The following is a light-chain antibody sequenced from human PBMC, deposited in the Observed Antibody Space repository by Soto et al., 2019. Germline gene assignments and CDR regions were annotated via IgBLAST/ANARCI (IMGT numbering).Light chain of an antibody. CDR1: QSISNW. V-gene: IGKV1-5*03. CDR2: KAS. J-gene: IGKJ1*01. Sequence: DIQMTQSPSTLSASVGDRVTITCRASQSISNWLAWYQQRPGKAPRLLIYKASNLESGVPSRFSGSGSGTEFTLIITSLQPDDSETYYCQQYNSYSWTFGQGTKVEIK. CDR3: QQYNSYSWT.